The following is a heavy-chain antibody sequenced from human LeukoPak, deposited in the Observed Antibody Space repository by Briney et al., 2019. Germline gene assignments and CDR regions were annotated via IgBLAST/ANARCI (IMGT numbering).Heavy chain of an antibody. Sequence: ASVKVSCKVSGYTLTELSMHWVRQAPGKGLEWMGGFDPEDGETIYAQKFQGRVTMTEDTSTDTAYMELSSLRSEDTAVYYCATIPRYFDWLLPSDYWGQGTLVTVPS. CDR3: ATIPRYFDWLLPSDY. CDR2: FDPEDGET. V-gene: IGHV1-24*01. J-gene: IGHJ4*02. D-gene: IGHD3-9*01. CDR1: GYTLTELS.